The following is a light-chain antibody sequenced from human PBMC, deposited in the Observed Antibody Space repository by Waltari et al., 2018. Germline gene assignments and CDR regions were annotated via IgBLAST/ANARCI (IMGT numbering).Light chain of an antibody. V-gene: IGLV2-14*03. CDR3: SSFTSGSSFYV. CDR2: HVN. Sequence: QSALTQPASVSRSPGQSITIPCTETRSDVGAYDFVSWYQQHPGKAPKLMIYHVNYRPSGVSNRFSGSKSGDAASLTISGLQAEDEADYYCSSFTSGSSFYVFGTGTKVTVL. CDR1: RSDVGAYDF. J-gene: IGLJ1*01.